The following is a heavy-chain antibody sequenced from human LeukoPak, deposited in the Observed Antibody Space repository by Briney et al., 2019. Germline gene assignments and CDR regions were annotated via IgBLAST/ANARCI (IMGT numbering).Heavy chain of an antibody. CDR2: IRYDGTYK. CDR3: AKEKISEIGYYDY. J-gene: IGHJ4*02. Sequence: PGGSLRLSCVASGYPFHTFGIHWLRQAPGKGLEWVAYIRYDGTYKYYSDSVKGRFTISRANSNNTVHLQMNRVRAGDTAMYYCAKEKISEIGYYDYWGQGILVTVSS. V-gene: IGHV3-30*02. CDR1: GYPFHTFG.